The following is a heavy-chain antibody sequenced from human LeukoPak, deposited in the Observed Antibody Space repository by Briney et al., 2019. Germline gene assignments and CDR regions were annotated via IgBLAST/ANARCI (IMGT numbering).Heavy chain of an antibody. D-gene: IGHD3-10*01. Sequence: KASETLSLTCTVSGYSISSGYYWGWIRQPAGQALEWLGRIYISGSSTYNPSLKNRVTMSLDTSKNQFSLKLSSVTAADTAVYYCARDSGTTGEVRFDPWGQGTLVTVSS. J-gene: IGHJ5*02. CDR3: ARDSGTTGEVRFDP. V-gene: IGHV4-4*07. CDR1: GYSISSGYY. CDR2: IYISGSS.